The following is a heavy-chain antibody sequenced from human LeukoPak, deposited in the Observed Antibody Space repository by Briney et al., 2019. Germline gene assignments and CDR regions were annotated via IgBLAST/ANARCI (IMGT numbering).Heavy chain of an antibody. CDR1: GFTFSDYE. Sequence: GGSLRLSCAASGFTFSDYEVNWVRQAPGKGVEWVAYISTSGSTTHYADSVKGRFTFSRDNAKNSLFLQMNSLRAEDTAVYYCARGAQWVIDYWGQGTLVTVSS. V-gene: IGHV3-48*03. CDR2: ISTSGSTT. CDR3: ARGAQWVIDY. J-gene: IGHJ4*02. D-gene: IGHD1-26*01.